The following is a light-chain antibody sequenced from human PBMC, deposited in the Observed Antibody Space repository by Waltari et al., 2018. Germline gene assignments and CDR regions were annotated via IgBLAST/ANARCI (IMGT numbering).Light chain of an antibody. CDR1: NTVPER. Sequence: SYVLTQPPSFSLAPGGTATLTRGGDNTVPERVPWYQQAPGPAPVLVVYDNTARPQGVPERFSGSKSENTATLTISRVEAGDQADYYCQVWDYNSNHVLFGGGTKVTVL. V-gene: IGLV3-21*02. J-gene: IGLJ2*01. CDR3: QVWDYNSNHVL. CDR2: DNT.